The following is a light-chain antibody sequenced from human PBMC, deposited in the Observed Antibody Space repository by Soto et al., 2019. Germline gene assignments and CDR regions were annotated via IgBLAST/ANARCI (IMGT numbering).Light chain of an antibody. CDR2: GAS. J-gene: IGKJ2*01. V-gene: IGKV1-6*01. CDR1: QGIIDY. CDR3: LQDYSYPLA. Sequence: AIQMTQSPSSLSASVGDRVTITCRASQGIIDYLGWSEQKPGRLPKRLIYGASNLQSGVPSRFSGSGSGTDFTLTISRLQPEDVATYYCLQDYSYPLAFGQGTKLEIK.